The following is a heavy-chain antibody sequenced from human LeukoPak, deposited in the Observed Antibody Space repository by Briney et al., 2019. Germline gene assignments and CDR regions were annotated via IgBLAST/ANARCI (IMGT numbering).Heavy chain of an antibody. CDR3: ATNSPLLLWFGELAN. CDR2: FDPEDGET. V-gene: IGHV1-24*01. J-gene: IGHJ4*02. CDR1: GYTLTELS. Sequence: GASVKVSCKVSGYTLTELSMHWVRQAPGKGLEWMGGFDPEDGETIYAQKFQGRVTMTEDTSTDTAYMELSSLRSEDTAVYYCATNSPLLLWFGELANWGQGTLVTVSS. D-gene: IGHD3-10*01.